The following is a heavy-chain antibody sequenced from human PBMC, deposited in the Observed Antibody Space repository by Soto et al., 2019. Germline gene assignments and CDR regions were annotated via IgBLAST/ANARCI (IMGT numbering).Heavy chain of an antibody. V-gene: IGHV1-2*02. CDR3: AREKGLRFLEWPSSFDP. D-gene: IGHD3-3*01. CDR2: INPKSGDT. CDR1: GYTFTGYY. J-gene: IGHJ5*02. Sequence: ASVKVSCKASGYTFTGYYMHWVRQAPGQGLEWMGWINPKSGDTNYPQKFQGRVTMTRDTSISTAYMELSRLTSDDTAVYYCAREKGLRFLEWPSSFDPWGQGTPVTVSS.